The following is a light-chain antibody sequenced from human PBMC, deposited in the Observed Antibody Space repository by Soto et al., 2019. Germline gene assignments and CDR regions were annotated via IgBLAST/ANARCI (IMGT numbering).Light chain of an antibody. CDR1: QAISHY. J-gene: IGKJ4*01. Sequence: DIQMTQSPSAMSASVGDRVTINCRASQAISHYLAWFHQRPGKVPKRLIYGASTLQSGVPSRFSGSGSGTEFTLTISSLQPEDFGTYYCLQHNTYPLSFGGGTKVE. CDR3: LQHNTYPLS. V-gene: IGKV1-17*03. CDR2: GAS.